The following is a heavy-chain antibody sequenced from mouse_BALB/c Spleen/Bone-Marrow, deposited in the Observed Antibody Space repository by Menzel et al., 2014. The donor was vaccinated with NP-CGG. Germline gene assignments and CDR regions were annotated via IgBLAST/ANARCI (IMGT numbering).Heavy chain of an antibody. CDR3: TKGNYFFDY. J-gene: IGHJ2*01. Sequence: LQQSGSELVRPGASVKLSCEASGYTFISYWIHWVKQRPGQGLEWIGNFYPGSGTTNYDEKFKTKATLTVDTFSSTAYMQLSSLTSEDSAVYYCTKGNYFFDYWDQGTTLTVSS. CDR1: GYTFISYW. D-gene: IGHD2-1*01. CDR2: FYPGSGTT. V-gene: IGHV1S22*01.